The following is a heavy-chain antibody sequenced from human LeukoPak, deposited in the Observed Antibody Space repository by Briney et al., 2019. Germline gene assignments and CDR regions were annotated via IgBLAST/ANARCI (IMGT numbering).Heavy chain of an antibody. J-gene: IGHJ4*02. CDR1: VGSFRGYY. Sequence: SETVSLTCAVCVGSFRGYYWSEIRQPRGKGVAWIGYIYYSGSTNYNPSLKSRVTISVDTSKNQFSLKLSSVTAADTAVYYCARSVGGDSSGYPPSYWGQGTLVTVSS. D-gene: IGHD3-22*01. CDR3: ARSVGGDSSGYPPSY. V-gene: IGHV4-59*01. CDR2: IYYSGST.